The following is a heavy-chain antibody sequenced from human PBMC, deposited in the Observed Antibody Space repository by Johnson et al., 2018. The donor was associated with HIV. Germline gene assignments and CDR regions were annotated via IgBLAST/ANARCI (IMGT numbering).Heavy chain of an antibody. CDR3: AKEQGSSSWTNDAFDI. CDR1: GFTFSSYA. J-gene: IGHJ3*02. CDR2: IKSKTDGGTT. Sequence: VQLVESGGGVVQPERSLRLSCSASGFTFSSYAMHWVRQAPGKGLEWVGRIKSKTDGGTTDYAAPVKGRFIISRDDSKNTLYLQMNSLRAEDTAVYYCAKEQGSSSWTNDAFDIWGQGTMVTVSS. V-gene: IGHV3-15*01. D-gene: IGHD6-13*01.